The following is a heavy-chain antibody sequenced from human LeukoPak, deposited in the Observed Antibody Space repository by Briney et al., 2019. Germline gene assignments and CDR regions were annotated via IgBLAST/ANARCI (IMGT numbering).Heavy chain of an antibody. CDR3: ARVVAGGYYYYGMDV. CDR2: INPNSGGT. V-gene: IGHV1-2*02. D-gene: IGHD6-19*01. Sequence: ASVKVSCKASGYTFTGYYMHWVRQAPGQGLEWMGWINPNSGGTNYAQKLQGRVTMTTDTSTSTAYMELRSLRSDDTAVYYCARVVAGGYYYYGMDVWGQGTTVTVSS. J-gene: IGHJ6*02. CDR1: GYTFTGYY.